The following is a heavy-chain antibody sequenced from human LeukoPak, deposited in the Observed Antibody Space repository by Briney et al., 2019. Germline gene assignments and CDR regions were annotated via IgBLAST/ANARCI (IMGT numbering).Heavy chain of an antibody. CDR3: ARGGLEFLPH. J-gene: IGHJ4*02. CDR1: GFIFSNYR. D-gene: IGHD3-10*01. Sequence: GGSLRLSCAASGFIFSNYRMNWVRQAPGKGLEWVSSITTSSTYIYYADSVKGRFTISRDNAKNSLYLQMNSLRAEDTAVYYCARGGLEFLPHWGQGTLVTVSS. CDR2: ITTSSTYI. V-gene: IGHV3-21*04.